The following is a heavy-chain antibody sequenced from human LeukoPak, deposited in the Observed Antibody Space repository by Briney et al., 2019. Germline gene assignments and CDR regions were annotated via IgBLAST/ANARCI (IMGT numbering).Heavy chain of an antibody. CDR1: GGSISSYY. V-gene: IGHV4-59*01. CDR2: IYYSGYT. J-gene: IGHJ5*02. D-gene: IGHD3-10*01. Sequence: SETLSLTCTVSGGSISSYYWSWIRQPPGKGLKWLGNIYYSGYTTYSPSLRSRVTISVDTSKNQFSLKLSSVTAADTAVYYCARVKLLWFGEYNWFDPWGQGTLVTVSS. CDR3: ARVKLLWFGEYNWFDP.